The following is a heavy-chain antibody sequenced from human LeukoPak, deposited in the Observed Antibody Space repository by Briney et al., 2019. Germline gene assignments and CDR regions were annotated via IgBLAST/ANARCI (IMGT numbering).Heavy chain of an antibody. J-gene: IGHJ4*02. CDR1: GGSISSGGYY. CDR2: IYYSGST. CDR3: AGDSSSWSLASVY. V-gene: IGHV4-31*03. D-gene: IGHD6-13*01. Sequence: SQTLSLTCTVSGGSISSGGYYWSWIRQHPGKGLEWIGYIYYSGSTYYNPSLKSRVTISVDTSKNQFSLKLSSVTAADTAVYYCAGDSSSWSLASVYWGQGTLVTVSS.